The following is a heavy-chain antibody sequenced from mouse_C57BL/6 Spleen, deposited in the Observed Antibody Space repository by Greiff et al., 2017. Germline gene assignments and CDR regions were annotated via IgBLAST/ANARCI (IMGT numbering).Heavy chain of an antibody. CDR1: GYTFTDYY. CDR2: INPNNGGT. Sequence: EVKLQQSGPELVKPGASVKISCKASGYTFTDYYMNWVKQSHGKSLEWIGDINPNNGGTSYNQKFKGKATLTVDKSSSTAYMDLRSLTSEDSAVYYCARYDYDWYFDVWGTGTKVTVSS. D-gene: IGHD2-4*01. V-gene: IGHV1-26*01. J-gene: IGHJ1*03. CDR3: ARYDYDWYFDV.